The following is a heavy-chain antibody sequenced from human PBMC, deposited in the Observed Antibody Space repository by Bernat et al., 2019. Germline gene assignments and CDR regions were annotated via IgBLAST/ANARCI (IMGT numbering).Heavy chain of an antibody. CDR3: ARTTVYDFWSGGPDY. CDR1: GFTFSSYG. Sequence: QVQLVESGGGVVQPGRSLRLSCAASGFTFSSYGMHWVRQAPGKGLEWVAVISYDGSNKYYADSVKGRFTISRDNSKNTLYLQMNSLRAGDTAVYYCARTTVYDFWSGGPDYWGQGTLVTVSS. V-gene: IGHV3-30*03. CDR2: ISYDGSNK. D-gene: IGHD3-3*01. J-gene: IGHJ4*02.